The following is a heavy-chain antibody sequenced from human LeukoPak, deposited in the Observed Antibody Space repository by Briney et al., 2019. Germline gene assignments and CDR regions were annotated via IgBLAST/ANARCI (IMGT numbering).Heavy chain of an antibody. D-gene: IGHD3-10*01. V-gene: IGHV3-7*01. CDR2: IKQDGSEK. J-gene: IGHJ4*02. CDR3: ARDSATKVRGPVIGSTDF. CDR1: GFTFNTYW. Sequence: GGSLRLSCAASGFTFNTYWMSWVRQAPGKGLEWVGNIKQDGSEKNYMDSVKGRFTISRDNAKNSLYLQMNSPRAEDTAVYYCARDSATKVRGPVIGSTDFWGQGTLVTVSS.